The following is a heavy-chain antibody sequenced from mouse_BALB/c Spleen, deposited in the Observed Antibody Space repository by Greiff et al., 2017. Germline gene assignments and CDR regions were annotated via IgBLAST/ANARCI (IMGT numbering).Heavy chain of an antibody. Sequence: DVQLQESGPGLVKPSQSLSLTCSVTGYSITSGYYWNWIRQFPGNKLEWMGYISYDGSNNYNPSLKNRISITRDTSKNQFFLKLNSVTTEDTATYYCARDDDYDEYAMDYWGQGTSVTVSS. CDR3: ARDDDYDEYAMDY. V-gene: IGHV3-6*02. J-gene: IGHJ4*01. CDR1: GYSITSGYY. D-gene: IGHD2-4*01. CDR2: ISYDGSN.